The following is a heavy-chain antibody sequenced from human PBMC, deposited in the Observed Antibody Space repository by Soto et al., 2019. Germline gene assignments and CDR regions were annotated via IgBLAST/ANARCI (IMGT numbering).Heavy chain of an antibody. V-gene: IGHV1-18*01. CDR1: GSTFTGYG. CDR2: VSTNNADT. CDR3: ARELITDSRAYNSTAY. Sequence: GASVKGSCKTSGSTFTGYGLAWLRQAPGQRPEWMGWVSTNNADTNYAQKFQGRVSMTSDRSTTTTYMELRSLRSDDTAIYYCARELITDSRAYNSTAYRDQTTLLTGS. J-gene: IGHJ4*02. D-gene: IGHD3-22*01.